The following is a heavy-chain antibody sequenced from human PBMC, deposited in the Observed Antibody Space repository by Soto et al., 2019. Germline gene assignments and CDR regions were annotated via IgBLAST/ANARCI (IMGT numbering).Heavy chain of an antibody. CDR2: IWSDGSRQ. Sequence: GGSRRLSCAASRLTFTTYDMHWVRQAPGKGLEWVALIWSDGSRQFYGDSVKGRFTISRDNSKNTLSLQMNSLRVEDTAVYYCAGEPRGGAYDMDVWGQGTTVTVSS. V-gene: IGHV3-33*08. CDR3: AGEPRGGAYDMDV. D-gene: IGHD3-16*01. J-gene: IGHJ6*02. CDR1: RLTFTTYD.